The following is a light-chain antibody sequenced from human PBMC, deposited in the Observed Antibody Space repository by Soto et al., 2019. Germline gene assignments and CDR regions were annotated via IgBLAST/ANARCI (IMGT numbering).Light chain of an antibody. CDR2: GAS. CDR1: QTVNNNY. J-gene: IGKJ1*01. CDR3: QQYGGSAPWT. V-gene: IGKV3-20*01. Sequence: EIVSTHPPGPMSVSPGDRVTLSCRASQTVNNNYLAWYQQKPGQAPRLLIYGASTPATGTPARFSGSGSGTHFTLTVSRLEPEDFAVYYCQQYGGSAPWTFGPGTKVDIK.